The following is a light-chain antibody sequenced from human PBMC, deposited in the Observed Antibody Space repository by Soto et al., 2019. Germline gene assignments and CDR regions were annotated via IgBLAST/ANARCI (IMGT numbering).Light chain of an antibody. J-gene: IGLJ1*01. CDR1: SSDIGGYNY. V-gene: IGLV2-14*01. CDR3: SSYTSRSTLYV. CDR2: EVT. Sequence: QSALTQPASVSGSPGQSITVSCTGTSSDIGGYNYVSWYQQHPGKAPKLMVYEVTNRPSGVSDRFSGSKSGNTASLTISGLQADAEGYYYCSSYTSRSTLYVFGTGTKLTVL.